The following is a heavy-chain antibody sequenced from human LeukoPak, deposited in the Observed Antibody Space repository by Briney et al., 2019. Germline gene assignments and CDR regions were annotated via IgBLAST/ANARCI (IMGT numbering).Heavy chain of an antibody. Sequence: GGSLRLSCAASGFALSDAWMSWVRQAPGMGLEWVGRIKSKTDGGTTDYAAPVKGRFTISRDDSKTMLYLQINSLKTHDTAVYYCTADMPTSSRASDYWGQGTLVTVSS. V-gene: IGHV3-15*01. J-gene: IGHJ4*02. CDR1: GFALSDAW. CDR2: IKSKTDGGTT. D-gene: IGHD1-26*01. CDR3: TADMPTSSRASDY.